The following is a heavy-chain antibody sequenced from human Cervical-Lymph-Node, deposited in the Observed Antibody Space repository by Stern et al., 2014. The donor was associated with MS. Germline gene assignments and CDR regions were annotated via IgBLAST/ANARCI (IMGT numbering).Heavy chain of an antibody. D-gene: IGHD5-18*01. V-gene: IGHV1-18*01. Sequence: QVQLGQSGGEVKKPGASVKVSCKASGYTFTTYGINWARQAPGQGLEWMGWISTFNGNKNYAPKVQGRVTMTTDTPTSTASMELRSLRSDDTAVYYCVRDEGYSYGRYWGQGTLVTVSS. CDR1: GYTFTTYG. CDR2: ISTFNGNK. J-gene: IGHJ4*02. CDR3: VRDEGYSYGRY.